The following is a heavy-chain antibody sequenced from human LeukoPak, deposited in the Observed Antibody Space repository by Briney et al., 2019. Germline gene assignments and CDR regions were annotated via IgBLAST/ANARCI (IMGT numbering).Heavy chain of an antibody. D-gene: IGHD6-13*01. V-gene: IGHV4-59*08. Sequence: DTLSLACTLSGGSIGSDYGTSTRQPAGKGREYIRYIYYTGRTNYNPPRKSRVTISVDTCKNQLSIKLSAVTSADTSVNYRARVHTGTPRRRFDRWGEGAL. CDR1: GGSIGSDY. CDR3: ARVHTGTPRRRFDR. J-gene: IGHJ5*02. CDR2: IYYTGRT.